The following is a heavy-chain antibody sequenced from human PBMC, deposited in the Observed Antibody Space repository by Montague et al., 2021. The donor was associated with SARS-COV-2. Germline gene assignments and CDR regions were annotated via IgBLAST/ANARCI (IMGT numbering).Heavy chain of an antibody. V-gene: IGHV4-61*02. Sequence: QSLVYTVSGGSISSDSYYWSWIRPPAGKGLEWNGRIYTSGNNDYSFSLKSRVTISVDKYKNQFSLKLTSVTAADTAAYYCARAHSGSWAHLDNWGQGSLVTVSS. CDR3: ARAHSGSWAHLDN. CDR2: IYTSGNN. D-gene: IGHD5-12*01. J-gene: IGHJ4*02. CDR1: GGSISSDSYY.